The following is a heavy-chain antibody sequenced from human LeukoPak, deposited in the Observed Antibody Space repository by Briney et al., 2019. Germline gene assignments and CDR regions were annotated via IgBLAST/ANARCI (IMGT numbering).Heavy chain of an antibody. CDR3: AREITVTRPFDY. Sequence: SETLSLTCTVSGGSMRTYYWSWVRQPAGKGLEWIGRISASGSTNYNPSLKSRVTMSLDTSKNQFSLKLSSVTAADTAVYYCAREITVTRPFDYWGPGTLVTVSS. CDR2: ISASGST. CDR1: GGSMRTYY. D-gene: IGHD4-17*01. V-gene: IGHV4-4*07. J-gene: IGHJ4*02.